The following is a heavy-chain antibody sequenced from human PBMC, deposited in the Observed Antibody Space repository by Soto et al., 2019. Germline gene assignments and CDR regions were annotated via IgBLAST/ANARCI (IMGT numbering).Heavy chain of an antibody. J-gene: IGHJ4*02. CDR1: GFTFSSYG. CDR3: AKERGMGSGWSTDWYY. D-gene: IGHD6-19*01. CDR2: ISYDGSNK. Sequence: QVQLVESGGGVVQPGRSLRLSCAASGFTFSSYGMHWVRQAPGKGLEWVAVISYDGSNKYYADSVKGRFTISRDNSKNTLYLQMNSLRAEDTAVYYCAKERGMGSGWSTDWYYWGQGTLVTVSS. V-gene: IGHV3-30*18.